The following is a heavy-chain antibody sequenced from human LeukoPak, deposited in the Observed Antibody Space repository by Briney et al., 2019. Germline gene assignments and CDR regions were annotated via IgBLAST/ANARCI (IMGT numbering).Heavy chain of an antibody. CDR1: GYSFTSCD. V-gene: IGHV1-8*01. Sequence: ASVKVSCKASGYSFTSCDINWVRQATGQGLEWMGWMNPNSGNTGYAQKFQGRVTMTRNTSISTAYMELSSLRSEDTAVYYCARRDVVVPAAMVTFDPWGQGTLVTVSS. D-gene: IGHD2-2*01. CDR3: ARRDVVVPAAMVTFDP. J-gene: IGHJ5*02. CDR2: MNPNSGNT.